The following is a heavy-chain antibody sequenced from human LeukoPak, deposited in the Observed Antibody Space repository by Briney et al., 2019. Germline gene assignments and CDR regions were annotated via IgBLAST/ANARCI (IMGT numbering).Heavy chain of an antibody. V-gene: IGHV3-23*01. J-gene: IGHJ3*02. CDR3: AKSPTVDAAFDI. CDR2: IGYTGDST. D-gene: IGHD4-23*01. Sequence: AGGSLRLSCAASGFTFSSYAMNWVRQAPGKGLEWVSGIGYTGDSTFYADSVKGRFTVSRDSSKNTLFLHMNSLRAEDTALYYCAKSPTVDAAFDIWGQGNPGHRLL. CDR1: GFTFSSYA.